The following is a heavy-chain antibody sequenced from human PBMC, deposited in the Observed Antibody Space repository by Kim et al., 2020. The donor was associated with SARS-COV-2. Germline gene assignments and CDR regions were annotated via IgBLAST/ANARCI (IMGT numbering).Heavy chain of an antibody. D-gene: IGHD2-15*01. CDR3: ARGAFWLGAYCSGGSCYSASPIDY. CDR1: GGSFSGYY. V-gene: IGHV4-34*01. J-gene: IGHJ4*02. CDR2: INHSGST. Sequence: SETLSLTCAVYGGSFSGYYWSWIRQPPGKGLEWIGEINHSGSTNYNPSLKSRVTISVDTSKNQFSLKLSSVTAADTAVYYCARGAFWLGAYCSGGSCYSASPIDYWGQGTLVTVSS.